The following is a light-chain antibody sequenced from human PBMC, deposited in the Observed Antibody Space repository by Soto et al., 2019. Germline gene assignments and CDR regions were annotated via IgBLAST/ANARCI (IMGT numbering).Light chain of an antibody. CDR3: QAWDSSTLYV. CDR1: KLGDKY. J-gene: IGLJ1*01. Sequence: SYELTQPTSVSVSPGQTASITCSGDKLGDKYACWYQQKPGQSPVLVIYQDSKRPSGIPERFSGSNSGNTATLTISGTQAMDEADYYCQAWDSSTLYVFGTGTQLTVL. V-gene: IGLV3-1*01. CDR2: QDS.